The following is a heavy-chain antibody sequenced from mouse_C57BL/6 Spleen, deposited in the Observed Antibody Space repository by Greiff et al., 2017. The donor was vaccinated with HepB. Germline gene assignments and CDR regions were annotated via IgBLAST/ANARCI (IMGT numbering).Heavy chain of an antibody. J-gene: IGHJ2*01. D-gene: IGHD2-10*01. CDR2: IDPSDSYT. CDR1: GYTFTSYW. V-gene: IGHV1-50*01. Sequence: LQESGAELVKPGASVKLSCKASGYTFTSYWMQWVKQRPGQGLEWIGEIDPSDSYTNYNQKFKGKATLTVDTSSSTAYMQLSSLTSEDSAVYYCARSSYYGKPYYFVYWGQGTTLTVSS. CDR3: ARSSYYGKPYYFVY.